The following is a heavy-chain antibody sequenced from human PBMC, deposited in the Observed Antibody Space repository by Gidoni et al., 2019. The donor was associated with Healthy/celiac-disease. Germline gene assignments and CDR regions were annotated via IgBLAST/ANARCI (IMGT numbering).Heavy chain of an antibody. Sequence: QLQLQESGPGLVKPSETLSLTCTVSGGSISSRSYYWGWNRQPPGKGLEWIGSIYYSGSTYYNPSLKSRVTISVDTSKNQFSLKLSSVTAADTAVYYCARSIAVAGYDYWGQGTLVTVSS. CDR3: ARSIAVAGYDY. V-gene: IGHV4-39*01. CDR2: IYYSGST. J-gene: IGHJ4*02. CDR1: GGSISSRSYY. D-gene: IGHD6-19*01.